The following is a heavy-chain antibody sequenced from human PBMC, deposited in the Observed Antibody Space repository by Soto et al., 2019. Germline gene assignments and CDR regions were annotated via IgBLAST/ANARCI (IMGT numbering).Heavy chain of an antibody. V-gene: IGHV3-23*01. D-gene: IGHD4-17*01. J-gene: IGHJ4*02. CDR1: GFTFSSYA. Sequence: EVQLLESGGGLVQPGGSLRLSCAASGFTFSSYAMSWVRQAPGKGLEWVSAISGSGGSTYYTDSVKGRFTISRDNSKNTLFLQLNSLRAEDTAVYYCAQDCIKAYGDYPGGVAYWGQGTLVTVSS. CDR3: AQDCIKAYGDYPGGVAY. CDR2: ISGSGGST.